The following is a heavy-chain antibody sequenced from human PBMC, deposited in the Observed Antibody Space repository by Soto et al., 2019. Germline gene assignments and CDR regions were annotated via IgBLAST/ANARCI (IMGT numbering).Heavy chain of an antibody. Sequence: PGGSLRLSCAGFGFIFGGYEMNWVRQAPGKGLEWVSYISSRGSTKYYADSVKGRFTISRDNAKNSLYLQMNSLRDEDTAVYYCATIEIYCGGGSCYSTSWGQGTPVTVSS. V-gene: IGHV3-48*03. CDR3: ATIEIYCGGGSCYSTS. CDR2: ISSRGSTK. D-gene: IGHD2-15*01. J-gene: IGHJ5*02. CDR1: GFIFGGYE.